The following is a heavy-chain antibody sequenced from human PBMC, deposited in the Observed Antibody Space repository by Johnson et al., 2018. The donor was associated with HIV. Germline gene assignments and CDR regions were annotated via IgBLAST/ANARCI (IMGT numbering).Heavy chain of an antibody. V-gene: IGHV3-13*01. D-gene: IGHD2-2*01. CDR2: IGTAGDT. Sequence: VQLVESGGGLVQPGGSLRLSCAASGFTFSSYDMHWVRQATGKGLEWVSAIGTAGDTYYPGSVKGRFTISRENAKNSLYLQMNSLRAEDTAMYYCARETRDDAFDIWGQGTMVTVSS. CDR1: GFTFSSYD. CDR3: ARETRDDAFDI. J-gene: IGHJ3*02.